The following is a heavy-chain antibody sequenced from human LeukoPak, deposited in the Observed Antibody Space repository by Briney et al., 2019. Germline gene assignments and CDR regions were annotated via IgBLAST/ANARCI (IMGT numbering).Heavy chain of an antibody. CDR2: IYYSGST. CDR1: GDSISSYY. J-gene: IGHJ4*02. Sequence: KTSETLSLTCTVSGDSISSYYWSWIREPPGKGLEWIGYIYYSGSTNYNTSLKSRVTISVDTSKNQFSLKLSSVTAADTAVFYCARAGYGHFDHWGQGTLVPVSS. V-gene: IGHV4-59*01. D-gene: IGHD4-17*01. CDR3: ARAGYGHFDH.